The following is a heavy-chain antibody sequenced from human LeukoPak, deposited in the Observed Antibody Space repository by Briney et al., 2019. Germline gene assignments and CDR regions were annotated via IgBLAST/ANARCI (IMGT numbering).Heavy chain of an antibody. CDR1: GLTFSEYA. V-gene: IGHV3-23*01. CDR2: ITAGGSHT. CDR3: ANLNVP. D-gene: IGHD1-1*01. Sequence: GSLRLSCTASGLTFSEYAMTWVRQAPGKGLEWVSTITAGGSHTYYPDSVKGRFTISRDNSKNTLYLQMNSLRVEDTAVYYCANLNVPWGQGTLVTVSS. J-gene: IGHJ5*02.